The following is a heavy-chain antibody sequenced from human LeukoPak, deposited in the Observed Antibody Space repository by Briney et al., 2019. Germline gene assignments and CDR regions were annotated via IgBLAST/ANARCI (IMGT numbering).Heavy chain of an antibody. V-gene: IGHV1-18*01. J-gene: IGHJ4*02. CDR2: INTYNGNT. CDR1: GGTFSSYA. CDR3: ARVVLDHYYDSSGYLGTLDY. D-gene: IGHD3-22*01. Sequence: VKVSCKASGGTFSSYAISWVRQAPGQGLEWMGWINTYNGNTNYAQKFQGRVTMTTDTSTSTAYMELRSLRSDDTAVYYCARVVLDHYYDSSGYLGTLDYWGQGTLVTVSS.